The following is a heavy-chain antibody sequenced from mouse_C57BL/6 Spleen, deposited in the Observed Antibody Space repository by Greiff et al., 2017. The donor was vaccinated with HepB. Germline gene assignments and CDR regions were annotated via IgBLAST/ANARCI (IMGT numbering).Heavy chain of an antibody. CDR1: GYTFTSYW. D-gene: IGHD2-5*01. Sequence: QVQLQQSGAELVMPGASVKLSCKASGYTFTSYWMHWVKQRPGQGLEWIGEIDPSDSYTNYNQKFKGKSTLTVDKSSSTAYMQLSSLTSEDSAVYYCARCYSNSFYFDYWGQGTTLTVSS. CDR3: ARCYSNSFYFDY. V-gene: IGHV1-69*01. CDR2: IDPSDSYT. J-gene: IGHJ2*01.